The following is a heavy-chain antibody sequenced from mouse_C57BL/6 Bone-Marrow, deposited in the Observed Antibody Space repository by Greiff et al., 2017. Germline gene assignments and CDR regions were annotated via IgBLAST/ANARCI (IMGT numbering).Heavy chain of an antibody. J-gene: IGHJ4*01. CDR1: GYTFTSYW. CDR3: TREPDYDYDNYAIDY. V-gene: IGHV1-69*01. CDR2: IDPSDSYT. D-gene: IGHD2-4*01. Sequence: VQLQQPGAELVMPGASVKLSCKASGYTFTSYWMHWVKQRPGQGLEWIGEIDPSDSYTNYNQKFKGQSTLTVDKSSSTAYMQLSSLTSKDSAVYYYTREPDYDYDNYAIDYWGQGTAVTVSS.